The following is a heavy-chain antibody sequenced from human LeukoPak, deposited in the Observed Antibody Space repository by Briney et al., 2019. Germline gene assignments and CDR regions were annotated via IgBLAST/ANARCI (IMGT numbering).Heavy chain of an antibody. CDR2: IDQDGSDK. D-gene: IGHD3-10*01. CDR3: AWYGVTHGLDV. Sequence: PGGPLRLSCAASGVSLSNYWMSWVRQAPGKGLEWVANIDQDGSDKYYVDSVMGRFTISKDNAKNSVYLQMNSLRPEDTAIYYCAWYGVTHGLDVWGQGTTVTVSS. V-gene: IGHV3-7*01. CDR1: GVSLSNYW. J-gene: IGHJ6*02.